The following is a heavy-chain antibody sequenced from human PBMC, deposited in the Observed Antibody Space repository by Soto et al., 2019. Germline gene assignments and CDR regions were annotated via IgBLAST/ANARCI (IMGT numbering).Heavy chain of an antibody. Sequence: GSLSVSCAASGFIFSNYAMSWVRQAPGKGLEWVSVISGSGGNTNYADSVKGRLTISRDNSKRTVYLQMNSLRADDTAVYYCAKGKANTVFGVDTLFDYWGQGTLVTAPQ. CDR3: AKGKANTVFGVDTLFDY. D-gene: IGHD3-3*01. V-gene: IGHV3-23*01. CDR1: GFIFSNYA. CDR2: ISGSGGNT. J-gene: IGHJ4*02.